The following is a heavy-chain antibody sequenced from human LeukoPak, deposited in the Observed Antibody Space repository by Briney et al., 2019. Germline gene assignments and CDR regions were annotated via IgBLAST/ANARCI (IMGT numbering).Heavy chain of an antibody. V-gene: IGHV3-7*01. CDR1: GFTFSSYW. D-gene: IGHD3-10*01. CDR2: IKQAGSEK. CDR3: ARARGFFDY. Sequence: GGSPRLSCAASGFTFSSYWMSWVRQAPGKGLEWVANIKQAGSEKYYVDSVKGRFTISRENAENSLYLQMNSLRAEDTAVYYCARARGFFDYWGQGTLFSVTS. J-gene: IGHJ4*02.